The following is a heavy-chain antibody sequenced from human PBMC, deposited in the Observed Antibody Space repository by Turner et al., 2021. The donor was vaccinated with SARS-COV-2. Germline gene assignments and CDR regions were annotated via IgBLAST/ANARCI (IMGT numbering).Heavy chain of an antibody. Sequence: QVQLVQSGAEVKKPGASVKVSCKASGYTFTNYYMHWVRQAPGQGLEWMGIINPSGGSTNYAQKFQGRVTMTSDTSTSTVYMELSSLRSEDTAVYYCARAVGYTAMEYWGQGTLVTVSS. CDR1: GYTFTNYY. J-gene: IGHJ4*02. D-gene: IGHD5-18*01. V-gene: IGHV1-46*01. CDR3: ARAVGYTAMEY. CDR2: INPSGGST.